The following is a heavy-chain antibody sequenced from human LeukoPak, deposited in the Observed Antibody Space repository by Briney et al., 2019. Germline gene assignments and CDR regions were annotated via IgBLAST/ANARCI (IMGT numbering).Heavy chain of an antibody. J-gene: IGHJ4*02. CDR1: GFTFSSYS. CDR2: ISGSSSYI. Sequence: PGGSLRLSCAASGFTFSSYSMNWVRQAPGKGLEWVSSISGSSSYIYYADSVKGRFTISRDNAKNSLYLQMNSLRAEDTAVYYCARDMYSSAWWGGDYWGQGTLVTVSS. D-gene: IGHD6-19*01. CDR3: ARDMYSSAWWGGDY. V-gene: IGHV3-21*01.